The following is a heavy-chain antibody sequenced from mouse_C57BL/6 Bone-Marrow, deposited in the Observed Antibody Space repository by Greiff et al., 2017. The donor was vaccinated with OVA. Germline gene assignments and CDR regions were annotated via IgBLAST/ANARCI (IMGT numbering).Heavy chain of an antibody. CDR2: ISYDGSN. CDR1: GYSITSGYY. V-gene: IGHV3-6*01. D-gene: IGHD2-3*01. CDR3: ARWLLRYFDY. Sequence: VQLKESGPGLVKPSQSLSLTCSVTGYSITSGYYWNWIRQFPGNKLEWMGYISYDGSNNYNPSLKNRISITRDTSKNQFFLKLNSVTTEDTATYYCARWLLRYFDYWGQGTTLTVSS. J-gene: IGHJ2*01.